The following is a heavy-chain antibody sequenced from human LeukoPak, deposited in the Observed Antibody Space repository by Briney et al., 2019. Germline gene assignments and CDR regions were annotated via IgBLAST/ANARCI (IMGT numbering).Heavy chain of an antibody. D-gene: IGHD2-8*01. CDR2: ISAYNGNT. CDR1: GYTFTSYG. Sequence: ASVKVSCKASGYTFTSYGISWVRQAPGQGLEWMGWISAYNGNTNYAQKLQGRVTMTTDTSTSTAYMELSSLRSEDTAVYYCATLGTVSYPDKYYYYYMDVWGKGTTVTVSS. CDR3: ATLGTVSYPDKYYYYYMDV. J-gene: IGHJ6*03. V-gene: IGHV1-18*01.